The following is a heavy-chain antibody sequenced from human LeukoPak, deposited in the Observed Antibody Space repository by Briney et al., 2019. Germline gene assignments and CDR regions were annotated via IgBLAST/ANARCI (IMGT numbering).Heavy chain of an antibody. CDR2: ISGSGGST. CDR1: GFTFSSYA. CDR3: AKGSGGKRGYSGYDDC. J-gene: IGHJ4*02. V-gene: IGHV3-23*01. Sequence: GGSLTLSCAASGFTFSSYALSWVRQAPGKGLEWVSAISGSGGSTYYADFVKGGFTISRDNSKTTLYLQMNSLRAEDTAVYYCAKGSGGKRGYSGYDDCWGQGTLVTVSS. D-gene: IGHD5-12*01.